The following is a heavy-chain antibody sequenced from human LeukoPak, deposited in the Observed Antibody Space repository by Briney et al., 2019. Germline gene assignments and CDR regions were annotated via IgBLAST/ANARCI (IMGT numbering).Heavy chain of an antibody. V-gene: IGHV4-4*07. D-gene: IGHD3-22*01. Sequence: SETLSLTCAVSGGSISRYYWSWIRQTAGKGLEWLGCVYSSGSTKYNPSLKSRVTISIDTSKNQFSLKLDSVTAADTAVYYCARWNYDSSGYLDYWGQGTLVTVSS. CDR3: ARWNYDSSGYLDY. CDR1: GGSISRYY. CDR2: VYSSGST. J-gene: IGHJ4*02.